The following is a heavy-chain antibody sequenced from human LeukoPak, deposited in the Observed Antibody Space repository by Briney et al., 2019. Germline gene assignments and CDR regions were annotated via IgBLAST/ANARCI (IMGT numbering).Heavy chain of an antibody. D-gene: IGHD6-19*01. V-gene: IGHV4-61*02. CDR1: GGSISSGSYY. Sequence: SQTLSLTCIVSGGSISSGSYYWSWIRQPAGKGLEWIGRFYSSWSTNYNTYLKSRVTISVDTSKNQFSLKLSSVTAADTAVYYCARDTVIAVAGTKPHYYYGMDVWGQGTTVTVSS. CDR3: ARDTVIAVAGTKPHYYYGMDV. J-gene: IGHJ6*02. CDR2: FYSSWST.